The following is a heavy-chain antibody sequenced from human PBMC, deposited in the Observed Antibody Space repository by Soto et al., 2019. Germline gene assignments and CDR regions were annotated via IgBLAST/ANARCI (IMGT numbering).Heavy chain of an antibody. J-gene: IGHJ4*02. D-gene: IGHD3-10*01. CDR2: ISWNSGSI. CDR1: GFTFDDYA. Sequence: EVQLVESGGGLVQPGRSLRLSCAASGFTFDDYAMHWVRQAPGKGLEWVSGISWNSGSIGYADSVKGRFTISRDNAKTSLYLQMNSLRAEDTALYYCAKVASPGGPRAGIGGWVDYWGQGTLVTVSS. CDR3: AKVASPGGPRAGIGGWVDY. V-gene: IGHV3-9*01.